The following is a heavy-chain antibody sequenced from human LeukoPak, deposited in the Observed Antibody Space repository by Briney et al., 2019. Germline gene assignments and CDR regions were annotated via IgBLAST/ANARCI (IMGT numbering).Heavy chain of an antibody. CDR2: MSYDGSNK. CDR3: AKDRSRSWSFDY. V-gene: IGHV3-30*18. CDR1: GFTFSSNG. Sequence: GGSLRLPCAASGFTFSSNGMHWVRQAPGKGLEWVAVMSYDGSNKYYADSVKGRFTISRDNSKNTLYLQMNSLRAEDTAVYYCAKDRSRSWSFDYWGQGTLVTVSS. D-gene: IGHD6-13*01. J-gene: IGHJ4*02.